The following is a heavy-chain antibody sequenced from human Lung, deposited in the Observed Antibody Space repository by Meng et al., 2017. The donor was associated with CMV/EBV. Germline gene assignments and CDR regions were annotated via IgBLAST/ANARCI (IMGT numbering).Heavy chain of an antibody. CDR2: IDWDDDK. Sequence: SGXXLVXPTQTLTLTCTFSGFSLSTSGMCVSWVRQHPGKALEWLALIDWDDDKYYSTSLKTRLTISKDTSKNQVVLTMTDMDPVDTATYYCARTVGRELHFDNXGQGXLVTVSS. J-gene: IGHJ4*02. V-gene: IGHV2-70*20. CDR3: ARTVGRELHFDN. D-gene: IGHD1-26*01. CDR1: GFSLSTSGMC.